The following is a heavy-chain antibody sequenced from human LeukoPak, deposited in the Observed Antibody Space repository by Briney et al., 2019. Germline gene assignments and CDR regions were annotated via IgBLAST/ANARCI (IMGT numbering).Heavy chain of an antibody. J-gene: IGHJ6*02. V-gene: IGHV4-59*01. CDR1: GGSISSYY. Sequence: SETLSLTCTVSGGSISSYYWSWIRQPPGKGLEWIGYIYYSGSTNYNPSLKSRVTISVDTSKNQFSLKLSSVTAADTAVYYCARDNSGYSPYYYGMDVWGQGTTVTVSS. CDR2: IYYSGST. CDR3: ARDNSGYSPYYYGMDV. D-gene: IGHD3-22*01.